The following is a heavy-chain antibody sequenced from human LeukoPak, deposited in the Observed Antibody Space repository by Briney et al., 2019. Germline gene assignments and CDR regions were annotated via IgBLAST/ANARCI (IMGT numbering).Heavy chain of an antibody. D-gene: IGHD2-2*01. CDR2: IYTSGST. CDR3: ARDRQLLFDN. CDR1: GGSISSGSYY. Sequence: SQTLSLTCTVSGGSISSGSYYWSWIWQPAGKGLEWIGRIYTSGSTNYNPSLKSRVTISVDTSKNQFSLRLSSVTAADTAVYYCARDRQLLFDNWGQGTLVTVSS. V-gene: IGHV4-61*02. J-gene: IGHJ4*02.